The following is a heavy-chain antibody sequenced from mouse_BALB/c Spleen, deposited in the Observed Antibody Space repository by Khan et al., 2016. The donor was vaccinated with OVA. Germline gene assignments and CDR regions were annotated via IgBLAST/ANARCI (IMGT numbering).Heavy chain of an antibody. J-gene: IGHJ3*01. CDR1: GFTFSTYG. CDR2: ISSGGSYT. V-gene: IGHV5-6*01. D-gene: IGHD1-1*01. CDR3: ARIAYYYASEGFAY. Sequence: EVELVESGGDLVKPEGSLKLSCAASGFTFSTYGMSWVRQTPDKRLEWVATISSGGSYTYYPDSVQGRFTISRDNAKNTLYLQMSSLKSEDTAMFYCARIAYYYASEGFAYWGQGTLVTVSA.